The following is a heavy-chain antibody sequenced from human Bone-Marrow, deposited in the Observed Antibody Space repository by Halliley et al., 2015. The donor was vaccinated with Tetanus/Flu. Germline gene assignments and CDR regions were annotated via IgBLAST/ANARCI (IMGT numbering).Heavy chain of an antibody. J-gene: IGHJ4*02. V-gene: IGHV6-1*01. CDR1: GDSVSSNSAA. CDR2: TYYRSKWNT. Sequence: LRLSCAISGDSVSSNSAAWNWIRQSPSRGLEWLGRTYYRSKWNTEYALSVRSRVTINADTSKNQFSLQLNSVTPEDTAVYYCARDGPTTTYYLDYWGQGILVTVSS. CDR3: ARDGPTTTYYLDY.